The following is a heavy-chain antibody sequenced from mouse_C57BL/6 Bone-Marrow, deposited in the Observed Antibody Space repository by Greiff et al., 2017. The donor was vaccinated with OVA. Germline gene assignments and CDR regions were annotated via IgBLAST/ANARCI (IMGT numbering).Heavy chain of an antibody. CDR2: IDPSDSYT. J-gene: IGHJ2*01. V-gene: IGHV1-50*01. D-gene: IGHD4-1*01. Sequence: QVQLQQPGAELVKPGASVKLPCKASGYTFTSYWMQWVKQRPGQGLEWIGEIDPSDSYTNYNQKFKGKATLTVDTSSSTAYMQLSSLTSEDSAVYYCARGNWDEENYWGQGTTLTVSS. CDR1: GYTFTSYW. CDR3: ARGNWDEENY.